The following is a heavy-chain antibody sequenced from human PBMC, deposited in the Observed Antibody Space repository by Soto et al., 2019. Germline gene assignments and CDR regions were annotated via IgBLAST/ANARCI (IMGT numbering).Heavy chain of an antibody. J-gene: IGHJ5*02. CDR2: ISGSGGST. CDR1: GLTFSSYA. Sequence: EVQLLESGGGLIQPGGSLRLSCAASGLTFSSYAMSWVRQAPGKGLEWVSAISGSGGSTYYADSVKGRFTISRDNSKNTLYLQMNSLRAEDTAVYDYAKDQLYIRGVIHNWFDPWGQGTLVTVSS. CDR3: AKDQLYIRGVIHNWFDP. D-gene: IGHD3-10*02. V-gene: IGHV3-23*01.